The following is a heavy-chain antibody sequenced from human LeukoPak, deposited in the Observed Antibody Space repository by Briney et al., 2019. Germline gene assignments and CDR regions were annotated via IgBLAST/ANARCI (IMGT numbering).Heavy chain of an antibody. CDR1: GFTFSSYA. J-gene: IGHJ5*02. D-gene: IGHD2-15*01. CDR3: ATVAAATPHWFDP. V-gene: IGHV3-23*01. CDR2: ISGSGGST. Sequence: GGSLTLSCAAAGFTFSSYAMSWVREAPGKGLEWVSAISGSGGSTYYADSVKGRFTICRDNSKNTLYLQMNSLRSEDTALYYCATVAAATPHWFDPWGQGTLVTVSS.